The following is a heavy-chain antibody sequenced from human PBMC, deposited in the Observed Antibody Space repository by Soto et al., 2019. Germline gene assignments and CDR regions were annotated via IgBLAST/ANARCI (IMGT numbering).Heavy chain of an antibody. J-gene: IGHJ6*02. CDR1: GYTFTSYA. V-gene: IGHV1-3*01. CDR2: INAGHGNT. D-gene: IGHD6-6*01. Sequence: GASVKVSCKASGYTFTSYAMHWVRQAPGQRLERMGWINAGHGNTNYAQKLQGRVTMTRDTSTSTAYMDLRSLRSDDTAVYYCARDHYSSSSLYYYYYGMDVWGQGTTVTVSS. CDR3: ARDHYSSSSLYYYYYGMDV.